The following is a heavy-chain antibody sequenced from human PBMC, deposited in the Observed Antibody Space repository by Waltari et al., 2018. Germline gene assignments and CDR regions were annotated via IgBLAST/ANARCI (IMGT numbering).Heavy chain of an antibody. V-gene: IGHV4-38-2*01. Sequence: QVQLQESGPGLVKPSETLSLTCAVSGYSISSGYYRGWIRQPPGKGLEWIGSIHPMWCPHYNPSLKSRVTISVDTSKNPFSLKLGSVTAADTAVYYCARKSGTALFDYWGQGTLVTVSS. CDR3: ARKSGTALFDY. CDR1: GYSISSGYY. CDR2: IHPMWCP. J-gene: IGHJ4*02. D-gene: IGHD5-18*01.